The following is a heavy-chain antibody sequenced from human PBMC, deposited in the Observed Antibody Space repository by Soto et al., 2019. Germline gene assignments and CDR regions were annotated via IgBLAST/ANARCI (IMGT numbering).Heavy chain of an antibody. CDR1: GYTFTSYD. CDR2: MNPNSGNT. CDR3: AMRSSLPYYYGPGSLHAY. J-gene: IGHJ4*02. Sequence: VASVKVSCKASGYTFTSYDINWVRQATGQGLEWMGWMNPNSGNTGYAQKFQGRVTMTRNTSISTAYMELSSLRSEDTAVYYCAMRSSLPYYYGPGSLHAYCGQGTLVTVYS. D-gene: IGHD3-10*01. V-gene: IGHV1-8*01.